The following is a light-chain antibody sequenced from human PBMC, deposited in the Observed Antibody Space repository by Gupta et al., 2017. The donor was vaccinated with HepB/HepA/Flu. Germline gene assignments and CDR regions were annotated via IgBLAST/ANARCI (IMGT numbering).Light chain of an antibody. J-gene: IGKJ2*01. CDR1: QTVLSDSNNRNL. V-gene: IGKV4-1*01. CDR3: QQWSSDHPMFT. Sequence: DIVMTQSPDSLAMSLGGRATINCKSSQTVLSDSNNRNLLGWFQQKPGQPPKLLIYWASTRAAGVPDRFSGSGYGTDFTLTITSRQEDVAVYYCQQWSSDHPMFTFGQGTKLEIK. CDR2: WAS.